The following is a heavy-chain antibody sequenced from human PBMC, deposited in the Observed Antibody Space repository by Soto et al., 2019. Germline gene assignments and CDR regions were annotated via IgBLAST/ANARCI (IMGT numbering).Heavy chain of an antibody. Sequence: SVKVSCKASGGTFSSYAISWVRQAPGQGLEWMGGIIPIFGTANYAQKFQGRVTITADKSTSTAYMELSSLRSEDTAVYYCARESSSGWYRLPWFDPWGQGTLVTVSS. J-gene: IGHJ5*02. V-gene: IGHV1-69*06. CDR3: ARESSSGWYRLPWFDP. CDR2: IIPIFGTA. D-gene: IGHD6-19*01. CDR1: GGTFSSYA.